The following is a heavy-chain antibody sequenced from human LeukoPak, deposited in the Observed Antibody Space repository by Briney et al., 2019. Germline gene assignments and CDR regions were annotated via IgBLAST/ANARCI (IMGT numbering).Heavy chain of an antibody. CDR3: ARGGSPRYYYGMDV. CDR2: IKQDGSEK. J-gene: IGHJ6*02. CDR1: GFTFSSYW. Sequence: GSLRLSCAASGFTFSSYWMSWVRQAPGKGLEWVANIKQDGSEKYYVDSVKGRFTISRDSAKNSLYLQMNSLRAEDTAVYYCARGGSPRYYYGMDVWGQGTTVTVSS. V-gene: IGHV3-7*01. D-gene: IGHD3-16*01.